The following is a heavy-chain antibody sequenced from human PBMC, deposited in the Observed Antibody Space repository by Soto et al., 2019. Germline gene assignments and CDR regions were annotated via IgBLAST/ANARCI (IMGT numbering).Heavy chain of an antibody. V-gene: IGHV3-23*01. J-gene: IGHJ3*02. D-gene: IGHD3-10*01. CDR1: GFTFISYA. CDR3: AKRGLTMVRGPGEDAFDI. Sequence: EVQLLESGGGLVQPGGSLRLSCAASGFTFISYAMSWVRQAPGKGLEWVSAISGSGGSTYYADSVKGRFTISRDNSKNALYLQMNRLRAEDTAVYYCAKRGLTMVRGPGEDAFDIWGQGTMVTVSS. CDR2: ISGSGGST.